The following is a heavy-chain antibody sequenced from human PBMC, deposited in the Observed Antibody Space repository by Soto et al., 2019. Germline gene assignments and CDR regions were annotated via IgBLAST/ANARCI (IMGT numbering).Heavy chain of an antibody. Sequence: QVQLVESGGGVVQPGRSLRLSCAASGFIFSSYAMHWVRQAPGKGLELVAVISSDGSYRYYADSVGGLFTISRDNSENTVYLHMSSLTCDDTTVFYCAQAPLNLAHTHYFVFWGQGTVFTVSS. CDR3: AQAPLNLAHTHYFVF. CDR2: ISSDGSYR. V-gene: IGHV3-30-3*02. CDR1: GFIFSSYA. J-gene: IGHJ4*02.